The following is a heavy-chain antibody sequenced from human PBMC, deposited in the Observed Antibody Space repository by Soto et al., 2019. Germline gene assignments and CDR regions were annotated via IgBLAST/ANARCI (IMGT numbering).Heavy chain of an antibody. V-gene: IGHV4-59*01. Sequence: SETLPDTWTGSGGSLSSCDLHWVRQPPGKGLEWIEYIYYSGSTNYNPSLKSGVTISADTYTNKMPLKLSSVTAAETAVYYCARVGGVLSYDYGWVSSRSTPRFAPWGQATPATVS. J-gene: IGHJ5*01. CDR2: IYYSGST. D-gene: IGHD3-16*02. CDR1: GGSLSSCD. CDR3: ARVGGVLSYDYGWVSSRSTPRFAP.